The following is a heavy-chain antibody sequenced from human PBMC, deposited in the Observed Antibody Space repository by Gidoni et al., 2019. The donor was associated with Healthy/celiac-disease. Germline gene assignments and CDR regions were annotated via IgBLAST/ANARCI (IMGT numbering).Heavy chain of an antibody. Sequence: QVPLVESGGGLVKPGGSLRLSCSASGFTFSDYYMSWIRQAPGKGLEWVSYISSSSSYTNYADSVKGRFTISRDNAKNSLYLQMNSLRAEDTAVYYCARYYGSGNWFDPWGQGTLVTVSS. CDR3: ARYYGSGNWFDP. CDR2: ISSSSSYT. D-gene: IGHD3-10*01. V-gene: IGHV3-11*06. CDR1: GFTFSDYY. J-gene: IGHJ5*02.